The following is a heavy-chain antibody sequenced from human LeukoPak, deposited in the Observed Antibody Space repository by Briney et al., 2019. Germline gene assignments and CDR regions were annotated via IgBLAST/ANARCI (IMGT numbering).Heavy chain of an antibody. J-gene: IGHJ4*02. V-gene: IGHV3-53*01. CDR2: ILTGDNT. Sequence: PGGSLRLSCAASGFTVRSKYMSWVRQAPGKGPEWVSVILTGDNTYYSDSVRGRFTISRDHSRNTLYLQMNNLRAEDTAVYYCATGLRYVGGYFDYWGQGTLVTVST. D-gene: IGHD3-9*01. CDR3: ATGLRYVGGYFDY. CDR1: GFTVRSKY.